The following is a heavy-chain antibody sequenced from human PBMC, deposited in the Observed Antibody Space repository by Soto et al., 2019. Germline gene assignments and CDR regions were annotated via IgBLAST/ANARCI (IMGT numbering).Heavy chain of an antibody. J-gene: IGHJ5*02. Sequence: EVQLAQSGAEVKKPGESLKISCKGSGYSFTSYWIGWVRQMPGKGLEWMGIIYPGDSDTRYSPSFQGQVTISADKSISTAYLQWSSLKASDTAMYYCARSVLLWFGELLSNWFDPWGQGTLVTVSS. CDR3: ARSVLLWFGELLSNWFDP. CDR1: GYSFTSYW. D-gene: IGHD3-10*01. V-gene: IGHV5-51*01. CDR2: IYPGDSDT.